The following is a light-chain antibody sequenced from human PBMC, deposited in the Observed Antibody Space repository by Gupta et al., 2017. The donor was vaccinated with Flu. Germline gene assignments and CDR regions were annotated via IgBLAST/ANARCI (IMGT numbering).Light chain of an antibody. V-gene: IGKV3-15*01. CDR3: QQENNWPGT. J-gene: IGKJ1*01. CDR2: GAS. Sequence: PHTVSVSPGERATLSCRASQSVSRNLAWYQQKPGQPPRLLIYGASTRATGIPARFSGSGSGTEFTLTISSLQSEDFAVYYCQQENNWPGTFGQGTKVEIK. CDR1: QSVSRN.